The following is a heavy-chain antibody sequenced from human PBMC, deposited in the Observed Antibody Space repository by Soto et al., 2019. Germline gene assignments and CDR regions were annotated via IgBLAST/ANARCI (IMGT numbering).Heavy chain of an antibody. V-gene: IGHV4-34*01. CDR1: GGSFSGYY. J-gene: IGHJ4*02. CDR2: INHSGST. CDR3: ARARRPGYNWNYGALDY. Sequence: SETLSLTCAVYGGSFSGYYWSWIRQPPGKGLEWIGEINHSGSTNYNPSLKSRVTISVDTSKNQFSLKLSSVTAADTAVYYCARARRPGYNWNYGALDYWGQGTLVTVSS. D-gene: IGHD1-7*01.